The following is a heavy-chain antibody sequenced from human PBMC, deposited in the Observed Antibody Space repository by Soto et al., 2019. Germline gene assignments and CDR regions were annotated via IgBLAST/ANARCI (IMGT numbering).Heavy chain of an antibody. Sequence: QVQLVESGGGVVQPGRSLRLSCAASGFTFSSYGMHWVRQAPGKGLEWVAVISYDGSNKYYADSVKGRFTISRDNSKNTLYLQMNSLRAEDTAVYYCAKDRGPRRCISTSCYSYYYGMDVWGQGTTVTVSS. J-gene: IGHJ6*02. CDR2: ISYDGSNK. V-gene: IGHV3-30*18. D-gene: IGHD2-2*02. CDR1: GFTFSSYG. CDR3: AKDRGPRRCISTSCYSYYYGMDV.